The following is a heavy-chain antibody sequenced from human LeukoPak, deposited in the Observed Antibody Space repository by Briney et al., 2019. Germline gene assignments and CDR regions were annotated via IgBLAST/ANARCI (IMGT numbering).Heavy chain of an antibody. D-gene: IGHD3-22*01. J-gene: IGHJ4*02. Sequence: GGSLRLSCAASGFTFSSYGMHWVRQAPGKGLEWVAFIRYDGSNKYYADSVKGRFTISRDNSKNTLYLQMNSLRAEDTAVYYCAKIPLYYYDSSGYFSHWGQGTLVTVSS. CDR3: AKIPLYYYDSSGYFSH. V-gene: IGHV3-30*02. CDR1: GFTFSSYG. CDR2: IRYDGSNK.